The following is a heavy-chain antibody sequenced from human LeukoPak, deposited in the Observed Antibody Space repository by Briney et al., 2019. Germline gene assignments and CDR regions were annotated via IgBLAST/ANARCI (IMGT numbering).Heavy chain of an antibody. CDR1: GFTLSNYW. CDR2: INRDGSST. CDR3: ARATHGDYYLGSSY. V-gene: IGHV3-74*01. D-gene: IGHD4-17*01. J-gene: IGHJ4*02. Sequence: PGGSLRLSCAASGFTLSNYWMHWVRQAPGKGLVWVSRINRDGSSTSYADSVKGRFTISRDNAKNTLYLQMNSLRAEDTAVYYCARATHGDYYLGSSYWGQGTLVTVSS.